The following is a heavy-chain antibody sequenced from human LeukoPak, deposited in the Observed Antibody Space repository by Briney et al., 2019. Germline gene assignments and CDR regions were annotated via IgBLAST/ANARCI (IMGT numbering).Heavy chain of an antibody. Sequence: GGSLKISCKGSGYSFTSYWIGWVRQMPGKGLEWVGIIYPGDSDTRYGPSVQGQVTISGDKSINTAYLQWNSLKAWDTAIYYCARHDDYGDAPVSFDIWRQGTMVTASS. V-gene: IGHV5-51*01. CDR1: GYSFTSYW. CDR2: IYPGDSDT. J-gene: IGHJ3*02. D-gene: IGHD4-17*01. CDR3: ARHDDYGDAPVSFDI.